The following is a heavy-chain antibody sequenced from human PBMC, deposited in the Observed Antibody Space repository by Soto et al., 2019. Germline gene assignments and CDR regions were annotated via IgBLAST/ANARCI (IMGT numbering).Heavy chain of an antibody. Sequence: GGSLRLSCAASGFTFSDYYMTWIRQAPGKGLEWVSFISTVSSATNYADSVKGRFTISRDNAKNLVYLQMESLRAEDTAVYYCARYSGSYLSAYFYGMDVWGQGATVTVSS. J-gene: IGHJ6*02. CDR3: ARYSGSYLSAYFYGMDV. D-gene: IGHD1-26*01. CDR1: GFTFSDYY. V-gene: IGHV3-11*06. CDR2: ISTVSSAT.